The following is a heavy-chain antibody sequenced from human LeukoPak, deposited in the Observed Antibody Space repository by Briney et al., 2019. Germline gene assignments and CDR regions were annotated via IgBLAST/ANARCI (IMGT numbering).Heavy chain of an antibody. CDR3: ARGSRVTTRLDAFDI. V-gene: IGHV3-53*01. CDR2: IYSAGSI. Sequence: GGSLRLSCAASGFTVSTNHMSWVRQTPGKGLEWVSTIYSAGSIYYADSVKGRFTISRDNSKNTLYLQMNSLRVEDTALYYCARGSRVTTRLDAFDIWGQGTMVTVSS. D-gene: IGHD4-17*01. J-gene: IGHJ3*02. CDR1: GFTVSTNH.